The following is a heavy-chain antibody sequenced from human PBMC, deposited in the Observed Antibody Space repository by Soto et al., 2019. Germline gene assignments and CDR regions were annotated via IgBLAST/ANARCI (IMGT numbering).Heavy chain of an antibody. CDR3: ARDYDSSGKLDY. D-gene: IGHD3-22*01. V-gene: IGHV1-3*01. CDR1: GYTFTNYA. CDR2: INAGNGNT. Sequence: ASVKVSCKASGYTFTNYAMHWVRQAPGQRLEWMGWINAGNGNTKYSQKFQGRVTITRDTSASTAYMELSSLRSEDTAVYYCARDYDSSGKLDYWGQGTLVTVSS. J-gene: IGHJ4*02.